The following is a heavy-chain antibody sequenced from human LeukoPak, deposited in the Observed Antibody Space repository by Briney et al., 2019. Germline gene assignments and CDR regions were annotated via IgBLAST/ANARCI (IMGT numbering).Heavy chain of an antibody. Sequence: SETLSLTCTVSGDSISNNYWSWIRQPAGTGLEWISRIHFNGNTDYNPSLKSRVTTSIDTPRNQFSLKLSSVTAADTAVFYCARDRGGSSWYNYYDAWGQGILVTVSS. J-gene: IGHJ4*02. CDR1: GDSISNNY. CDR3: ARDRGGSSWYNYYDA. D-gene: IGHD6-13*01. V-gene: IGHV4-4*07. CDR2: IHFNGNT.